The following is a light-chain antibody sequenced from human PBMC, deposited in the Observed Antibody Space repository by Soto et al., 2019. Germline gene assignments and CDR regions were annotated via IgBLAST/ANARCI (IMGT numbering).Light chain of an antibody. CDR3: QHDYNLPIT. CDR1: QNINTY. J-gene: IGKJ4*01. V-gene: IGKV1-33*01. Sequence: DIQMTQSPSSLSASVGDRVTITCQASQNINTYLNWYQQKSGEAPRLVIYDGTTLETGVPSRFSVSGSATHFTLTITSLQPKDVATYFCQHDYNLPITFGGGTKV. CDR2: DGT.